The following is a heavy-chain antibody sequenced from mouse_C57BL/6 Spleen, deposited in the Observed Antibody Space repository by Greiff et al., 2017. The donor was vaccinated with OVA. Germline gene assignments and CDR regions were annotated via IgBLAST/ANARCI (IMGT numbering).Heavy chain of an antibody. CDR2: INPNYGTT. D-gene: IGHD3-2*02. V-gene: IGHV1-39*01. J-gene: IGHJ4*01. CDR1: GYSFTDYN. Sequence: VQLKQSGPELVKPGASVKISCTASGYSFTDYNMNWVKQSNGKSLEWIGVINPNYGTTSYNQKFKGKATLTVDQSSSTAYMQLNSLTSEDSAVYYCARGGAQAPPYAMDYWGQGTSVTVSS. CDR3: ARGGAQAPPYAMDY.